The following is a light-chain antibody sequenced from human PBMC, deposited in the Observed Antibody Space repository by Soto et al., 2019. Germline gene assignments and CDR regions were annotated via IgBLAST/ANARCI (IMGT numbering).Light chain of an antibody. CDR3: QQYNDWPLT. CDR1: QSVSSN. J-gene: IGKJ4*01. Sequence: EIVMTQSPATLSVSPGERATLSCRASQSVSSNLAGYQQKPGQAPSLLIYDISAMATGIPTRFRGSGSGTAFTLTISSLQSEDFAVYYCQQYNDWPLTFGGGTKVEIQ. CDR2: DIS. V-gene: IGKV3D-15*01.